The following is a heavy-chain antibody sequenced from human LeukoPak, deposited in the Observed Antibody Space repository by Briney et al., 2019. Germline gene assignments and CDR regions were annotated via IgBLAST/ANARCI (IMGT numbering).Heavy chain of an antibody. CDR3: ARGRSGWPETDY. V-gene: IGHV1-8*01. Sequence: ASVKVSCTASGYTFTSYDINWVRQATGQGLEWMGWMNPNSGNTGYAQKFQGRVTMTRDTSISTAYMELSRLRSGDTAVYYCARGRSGWPETDYWGQGTLVTVSS. J-gene: IGHJ4*02. CDR1: GYTFTSYD. CDR2: MNPNSGNT. D-gene: IGHD6-19*01.